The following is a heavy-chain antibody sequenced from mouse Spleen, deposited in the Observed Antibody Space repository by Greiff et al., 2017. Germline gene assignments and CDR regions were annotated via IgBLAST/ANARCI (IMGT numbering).Heavy chain of an antibody. D-gene: IGHD1-2*01. CDR3: ARSPLFTTATSYAMDY. Sequence: QVQLQQSGAELARPGASVKMSCKASGYTFTSYTMHWVKQRPGQGLEWIGYINPSSGYTKYNQKFKDKATLTADKSSSTAYMQLSSLTSEDSAVYYCARSPLFTTATSYAMDYWGQGTSVTVSA. CDR1: GYTFTSYT. CDR2: INPSSGYT. J-gene: IGHJ4*01. V-gene: IGHV1-4*01.